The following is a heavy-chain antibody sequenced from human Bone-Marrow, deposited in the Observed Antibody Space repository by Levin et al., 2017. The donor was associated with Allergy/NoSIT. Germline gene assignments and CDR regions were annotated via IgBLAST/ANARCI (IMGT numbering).Heavy chain of an antibody. J-gene: IGHJ3*02. CDR3: ARPSTFGGVIVPGAFDS. Sequence: PGGSLRLSCAASGFTFSSYAMHWVRQAPGKGLEWVAVISYDGSNKYYADSVKGRFTISRDNSKNTLYLQMNSLRAEDTAVYYCARPSTFGGVIVPGAFDSWGQGTMVTVSS. CDR2: ISYDGSNK. CDR1: GFTFSSYA. V-gene: IGHV3-30-3*01. D-gene: IGHD3-16*02.